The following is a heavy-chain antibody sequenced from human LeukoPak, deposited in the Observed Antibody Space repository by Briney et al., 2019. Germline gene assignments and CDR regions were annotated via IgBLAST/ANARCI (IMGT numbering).Heavy chain of an antibody. V-gene: IGHV3-30*02. D-gene: IGHD6-19*01. J-gene: IGHJ6*03. CDR2: IRYDGSNK. Sequence: HPGGSLRLSCAASGFSFSTYAIHWVRQAPGKGLEWVAFIRYDGSNKYYADSVKGRFTISRDNSKNTLYLQLNSLRAEDTAIYYCAKAGRSGWPFNYMDVWGKGTTVTIFS. CDR3: AKAGRSGWPFNYMDV. CDR1: GFSFSTYA.